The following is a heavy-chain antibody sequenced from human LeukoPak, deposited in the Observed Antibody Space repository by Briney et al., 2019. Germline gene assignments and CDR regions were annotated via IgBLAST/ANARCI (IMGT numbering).Heavy chain of an antibody. D-gene: IGHD3-10*01. CDR1: GFTVSSNY. CDR3: AREGSQGSGSYFGY. V-gene: IGHV3-66*01. Sequence: PGGSLRLSCAASGFTVSSNYMSWVRQAPGKGLEWVSVIYRDGSTYNADSVKGRFTISRDNSKNTLYLQMNSLRAEETAVYYCAREGSQGSGSYFGYWGQGTLVTVSS. J-gene: IGHJ4*02. CDR2: IYRDGST.